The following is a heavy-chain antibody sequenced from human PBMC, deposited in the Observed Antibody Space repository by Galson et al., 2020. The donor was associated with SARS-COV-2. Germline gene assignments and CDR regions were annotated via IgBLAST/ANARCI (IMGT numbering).Heavy chain of an antibody. Sequence: GGSLRLSCAASGFTFSSYAMHWVRQAPGKGLEWVAVISYDGSNKYYADSMKGRFTISRDNSKNTLYLQMNSLRAEDTAVYYCARSAIGGYYSPFDYWGQGTLVTVSS. J-gene: IGHJ4*02. CDR3: ARSAIGGYYSPFDY. CDR1: GFTFSSYA. V-gene: IGHV3-30*04. CDR2: ISYDGSNK. D-gene: IGHD3-22*01.